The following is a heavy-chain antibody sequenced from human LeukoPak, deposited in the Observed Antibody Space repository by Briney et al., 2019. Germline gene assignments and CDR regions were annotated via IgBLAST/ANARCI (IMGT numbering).Heavy chain of an antibody. D-gene: IGHD5-18*01. CDR1: GYTFTSYG. J-gene: IGHJ4*02. CDR2: ISTYNGNT. CDR3: ARGLARTSMVTRGGVRFDY. Sequence: EASVKVSCKASGYTFTSYGISWVRQAPGQGLEWMGWISTYNGNTNYAQKFQGRVTMSRNTSISTAYMELSSLRSEDTAVYYCARGLARTSMVTRGGVRFDYWGQGTLVTVSS. V-gene: IGHV1-18*01.